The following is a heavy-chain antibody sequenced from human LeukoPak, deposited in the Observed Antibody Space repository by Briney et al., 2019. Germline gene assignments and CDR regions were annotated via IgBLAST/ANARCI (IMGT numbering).Heavy chain of an antibody. Sequence: GGSLRLSCAASGFTFSGYGMHWVRQAPGKGLERVAFVRYDSSNKYYADSVKGRFTVSRDNSKNSLYLQMNSLRAEDTAVYYCARGSRRGYSGYDEFDYWGQGTLVTVSS. V-gene: IGHV3-30*02. J-gene: IGHJ4*02. CDR2: VRYDSSNK. CDR1: GFTFSGYG. CDR3: ARGSRRGYSGYDEFDY. D-gene: IGHD5-12*01.